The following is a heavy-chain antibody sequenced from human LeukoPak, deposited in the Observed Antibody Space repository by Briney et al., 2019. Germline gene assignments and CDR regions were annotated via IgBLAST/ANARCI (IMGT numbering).Heavy chain of an antibody. V-gene: IGHV1-69*04. CDR1: GGTFSSYA. D-gene: IGHD6-13*01. J-gene: IGHJ6*02. CDR3: ARTEAAAGMLYYYYGMDV. Sequence: SVKVSCKASGGTFSSYAISWVRQAPGQGLEWMGRIIPILGIANYAQKFQGRVTITADKSTSTAYMELSSLRSEDTAVYYCARTEAAAGMLYYYYGMDVWGQGTTVTVSS. CDR2: IIPILGIA.